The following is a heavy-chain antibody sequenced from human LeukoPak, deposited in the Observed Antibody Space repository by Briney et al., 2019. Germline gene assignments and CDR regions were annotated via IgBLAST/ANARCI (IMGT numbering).Heavy chain of an antibody. J-gene: IGHJ4*02. CDR3: ARDSSTVTAPYFDF. CDR1: GFTFTGYY. CDR2: INATSGGT. V-gene: IGHV1-2*04. Sequence: ASVKVSCKTSGFTFTGYYIHWVRQAPGQGLEWMGWINATSGGTNYAQQFQGWVTMTRDTSISRAYMELSRLRSDDTAMYYCARDSSTVTAPYFDFWGQGTLVTVSS. D-gene: IGHD2-21*02.